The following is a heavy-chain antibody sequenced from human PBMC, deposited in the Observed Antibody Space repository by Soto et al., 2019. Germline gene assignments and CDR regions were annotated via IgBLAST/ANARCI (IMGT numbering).Heavy chain of an antibody. J-gene: IGHJ5*02. CDR1: GASISGFY. CDR3: VRDGTKTLRDWFDP. V-gene: IGHV4-4*07. D-gene: IGHD1-1*01. CDR2: IYATGTT. Sequence: SETLSLTCTVSGASISGFYWSWIRKSAGKGLEWIGRIYATGTTDYNPSLKSRVMMSVDTSKKQFSLKLRSVTAADTAVYHCVRDGTKTLRDWFDPWGQGISVTVS.